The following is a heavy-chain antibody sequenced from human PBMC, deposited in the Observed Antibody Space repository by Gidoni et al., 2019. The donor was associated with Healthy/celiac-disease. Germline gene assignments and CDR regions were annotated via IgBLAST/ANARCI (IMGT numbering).Heavy chain of an antibody. Sequence: EVQLVESGGGLVQPGRSLRLSCTASGFTFGDYAMSWFRQDPGKGLEWVGFIRSKAYGGTTEYAASVKGRFTISRDDSKSIAYLQMNSLKTEDTAVYYCTRVGCTNGVCYTGVWYYYYGMDVWGQGTTVTVSS. D-gene: IGHD2-8*01. CDR2: IRSKAYGGTT. J-gene: IGHJ6*02. CDR1: GFTFGDYA. CDR3: TRVGCTNGVCYTGVWYYYYGMDV. V-gene: IGHV3-49*03.